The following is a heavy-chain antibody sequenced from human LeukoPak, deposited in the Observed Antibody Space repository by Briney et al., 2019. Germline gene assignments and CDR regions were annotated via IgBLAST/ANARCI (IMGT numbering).Heavy chain of an antibody. Sequence: TGGSLRLSCAASGFTFSSYWMHWVRQAPGKGLVWVSRINTDGSSTSYADSVKGRFTISRDNAKNTLYLQMNSLRAEDTAVYYCARGGDYDTRYYMDVWGKGTTVTVSS. V-gene: IGHV3-74*01. D-gene: IGHD3-9*01. CDR2: INTDGSST. J-gene: IGHJ6*03. CDR3: ARGGDYDTRYYMDV. CDR1: GFTFSSYW.